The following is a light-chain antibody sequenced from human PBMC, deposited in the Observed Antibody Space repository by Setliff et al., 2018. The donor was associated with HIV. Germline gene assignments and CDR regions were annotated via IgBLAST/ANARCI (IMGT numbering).Light chain of an antibody. J-gene: IGLJ1*01. CDR2: DVS. Sequence: QSALTQPASVSGSPGQSITISCIGTSSDVGGYDFVSWYQQRPGKAPKLIIFDVSERPSGVSHRFSASKSGNTAPLTISGLQTEDEANYFCASYRSPATYVFGIGTKVTVL. V-gene: IGLV2-14*03. CDR3: ASYRSPATYV. CDR1: SSDVGGYDF.